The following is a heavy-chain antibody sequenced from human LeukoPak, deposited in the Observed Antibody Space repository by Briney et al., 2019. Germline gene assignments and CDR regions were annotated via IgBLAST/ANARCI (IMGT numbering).Heavy chain of an antibody. CDR1: GGSFGGYY. V-gene: IGHV4-34*01. CDR3: ARAQWRGQGYFQH. J-gene: IGHJ1*01. CDR2: INHSGST. D-gene: IGHD6-19*01. Sequence: SETLSLTCAVYGGSFGGYYWSWIRQPPGKGLEWIGEINHSGSTNYNPSLKSRVTISVDTSKNQFSLKLSSVTAADTAVYYCARAQWRGQGYFQHWGQGTLVTVSS.